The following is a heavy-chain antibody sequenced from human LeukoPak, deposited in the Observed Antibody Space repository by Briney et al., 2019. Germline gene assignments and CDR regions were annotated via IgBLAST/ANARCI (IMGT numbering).Heavy chain of an antibody. CDR3: ARDRGYCSSTSCPPRKNWFDP. Sequence: ASVKVSCKASGYTFTGYYMHWVRQAPGQGLEWMGWINLNSGGTNYAQKFQGRVTMTRDTSISTAYMELRRLRSDDTAVYYCARDRGYCSSTSCPPRKNWFDPWGQGTLVTVSS. V-gene: IGHV1-2*02. D-gene: IGHD2-2*01. CDR1: GYTFTGYY. J-gene: IGHJ5*02. CDR2: INLNSGGT.